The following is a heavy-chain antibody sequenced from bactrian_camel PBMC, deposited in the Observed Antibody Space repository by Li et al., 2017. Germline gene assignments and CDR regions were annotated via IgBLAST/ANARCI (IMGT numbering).Heavy chain of an antibody. CDR2: IYSDGTNT. CDR1: GFTFSNYY. J-gene: IGHJ4*01. V-gene: IGHV3-2*01. D-gene: IGHD2*01. Sequence: VQLVESGGGLAQPGGSLRLSCAASGFTFSNYYMSWVRQSPGKGLEWVSSIYSDGTNTIYADSVKGRFTISKDNVKNTLYLQLNALKPEDTGMYFCATGEQPLPDCEGNFCCSRDVDYTHWGQGTQVTVS. CDR3: ATGEQPLPDCEGNFCCSRDVDYTH.